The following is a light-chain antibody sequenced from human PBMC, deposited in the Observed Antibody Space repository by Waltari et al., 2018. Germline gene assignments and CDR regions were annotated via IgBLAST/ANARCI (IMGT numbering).Light chain of an antibody. J-gene: IGLJ3*02. CDR3: SSYTSTWV. Sequence: QSALTQSASVSGSPGQSITISCTGTSRDFAVFIYVSWYQQHPGKAPQLMIYDVSKRPSGVSNRFSGSKSGNTASLTISGLQAEDEADYYCSSYTSTWVFGGGTKLTVL. CDR2: DVS. V-gene: IGLV2-14*01. CDR1: SRDFAVFIY.